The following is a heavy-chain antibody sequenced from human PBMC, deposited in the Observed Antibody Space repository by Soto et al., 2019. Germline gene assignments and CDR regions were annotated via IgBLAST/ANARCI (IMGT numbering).Heavy chain of an antibody. CDR1: GFTFSSYW. Sequence: EVQLMESGGGLVQPGGSLRLSCAASGFTFSSYWMHWVRQAPGKGLVWVSRINSDGSSTNYADSVKGRFTTSRDNAKNKLYLQVNRLRAEDAAVYYCIRGEGGWETYWGQGTLVTVSS. V-gene: IGHV3-74*01. CDR3: IRGEGGWETY. D-gene: IGHD6-19*01. CDR2: INSDGSST. J-gene: IGHJ4*02.